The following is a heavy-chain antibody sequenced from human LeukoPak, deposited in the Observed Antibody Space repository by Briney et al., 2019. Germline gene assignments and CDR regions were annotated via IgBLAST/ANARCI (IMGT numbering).Heavy chain of an antibody. J-gene: IGHJ6*03. CDR3: ARNAMVRGVIMRYYYYMDV. CDR2: ISSSGSTI. V-gene: IGHV3-48*03. Sequence: GGSLRLSCAASGFTFSSYEMNWVRQAPGKGLEWVSYISSSGSTIYYADSVKGRFTISRDNSKNTLYLQMNSLRAEDTAVYYCARNAMVRGVIMRYYYYMDVWGKGTTVTISS. CDR1: GFTFSSYE. D-gene: IGHD3-10*01.